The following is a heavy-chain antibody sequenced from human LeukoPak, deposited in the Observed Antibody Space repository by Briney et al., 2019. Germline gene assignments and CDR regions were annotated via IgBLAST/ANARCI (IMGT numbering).Heavy chain of an antibody. V-gene: IGHV4-39*07. CDR3: TRGFYDSSGRAPFDY. D-gene: IGHD3-22*01. CDR2: IFYSGST. CDR1: SGSISTSNYY. J-gene: IGHJ4*02. Sequence: SETLSLTCTVSSGSISTSNYYWGWVRQPPGKALEWIGNIFYSGSTYYSPSLKSRVTISLDTSRNQFSLKLSPVTAADTAVYYCTRGFYDSSGRAPFDYWGQGTLVTVSS.